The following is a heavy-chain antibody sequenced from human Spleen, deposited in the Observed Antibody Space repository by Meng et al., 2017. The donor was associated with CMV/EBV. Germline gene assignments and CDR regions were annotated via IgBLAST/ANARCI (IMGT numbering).Heavy chain of an antibody. CDR2: ISYDGSNK. CDR3: ARDLYCSSTSCYTFWYYYGMDV. D-gene: IGHD2-2*02. V-gene: IGHV3-30-3*01. CDR1: GFTFSSYA. J-gene: IGHJ6*02. Sequence: GGSLRLSCAASGFTFSSYAMHWVRQAPGKGLEWVAVISYDGSNKYYADSVKGRFTISRDNSKNTLYLQMNSLRAEDTAVYYCARDLYCSSTSCYTFWYYYGMDVWSQGTTVTVSS.